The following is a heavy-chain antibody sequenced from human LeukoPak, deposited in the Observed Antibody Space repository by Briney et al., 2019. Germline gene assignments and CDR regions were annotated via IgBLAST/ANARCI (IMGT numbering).Heavy chain of an antibody. Sequence: SQTLSLTCAISGDSVSSNSAAWNWIRQSPSRGLEWLGRTYYRSKWYNDYALSVKSRITINPDTSKNHFSLQLNSVTPEDTAVYYCARTHFYSSLIKPFDYWGLGTLVTVSS. CDR1: GDSVSSNSAA. CDR2: TYYRSKWYN. J-gene: IGHJ4*02. D-gene: IGHD6-19*01. CDR3: ARTHFYSSLIKPFDY. V-gene: IGHV6-1*01.